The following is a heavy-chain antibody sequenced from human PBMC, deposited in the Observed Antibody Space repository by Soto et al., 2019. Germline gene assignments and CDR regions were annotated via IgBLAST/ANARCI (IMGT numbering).Heavy chain of an antibody. CDR3: ARDRGERTYYDILTGPNWFDP. CDR1: GDSVSSNSAA. V-gene: IGHV6-1*01. D-gene: IGHD3-9*01. Sequence: SQTLSLTCAISGDSVSSNSAAWNWIRQSPSRGLEWLGRTYYRSKWDNDYAVSVESRITLNPDTSKNQFSMQLNSVTPEDTAVYYCARDRGERTYYDILTGPNWFDPWGQGTLVTVSS. J-gene: IGHJ5*02. CDR2: TYYRSKWDN.